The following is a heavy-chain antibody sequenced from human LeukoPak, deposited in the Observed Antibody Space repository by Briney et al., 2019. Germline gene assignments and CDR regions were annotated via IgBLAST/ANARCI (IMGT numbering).Heavy chain of an antibody. CDR2: ISADSNTI. D-gene: IGHD2-15*01. Sequence: GGSLRLSCAASGFTFSSYSMNWVRQAPGEGLEWLSYISADSNTIYYADSVKGRFTISRDNAKTSLCLQMNTLRDEDTAVYYCARDRAAPTWFFDLWGRGTLVLVSS. CDR1: GFTFSSYS. CDR3: ARDRAAPTWFFDL. J-gene: IGHJ2*01. V-gene: IGHV3-48*02.